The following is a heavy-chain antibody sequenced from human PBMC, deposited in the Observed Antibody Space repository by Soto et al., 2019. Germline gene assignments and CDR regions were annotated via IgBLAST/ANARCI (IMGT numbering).Heavy chain of an antibody. J-gene: IGHJ4*02. V-gene: IGHV1-46*01. CDR3: ARAGYCSGGTCFHGNCDY. D-gene: IGHD2-15*01. CDR2: INPNGGSN. Sequence: QVQLVQSGAEVKRPGASVKVSCKASGYNFTTYYMHWVRQDPGQGLEWLGIINPNGGSNTYAQKFQGRVTMTRDTSTRTVYLELSSVRSEHTAVYYCARAGYCSGGTCFHGNCDYWGQGTLVTVSA. CDR1: GYNFTTYY.